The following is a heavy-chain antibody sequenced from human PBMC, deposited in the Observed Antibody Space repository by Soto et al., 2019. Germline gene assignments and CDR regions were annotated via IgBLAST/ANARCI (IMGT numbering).Heavy chain of an antibody. CDR2: INPSGGST. D-gene: IGHD1-1*01. CDR1: GYAFFTYD. J-gene: IGHJ6*02. Sequence: ASVKVSCKASGYAFFTYDMYWVRQAPGQGLEWMGIINPSGGSTSYAQKFQGRVTMTRDTSTSTVYMDLSSLRFDDTAVYYCARGGTIYVMDVWGQRTTVTVSS. V-gene: IGHV1-46*01. CDR3: ARGGTIYVMDV.